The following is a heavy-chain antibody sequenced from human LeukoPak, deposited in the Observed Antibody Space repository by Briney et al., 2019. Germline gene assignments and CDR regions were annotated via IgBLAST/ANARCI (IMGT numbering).Heavy chain of an antibody. V-gene: IGHV3-21*01. D-gene: IGHD3-3*01. Sequence: GGTLRLSCAASGFTFSSYSMNWVRQAPGKGLEWVSSISSSSSYIYYADSVKGRFTISRDNAKNSLYLQMNSLRAEDTAVYYCARDTRFLDAFDIWGQGTMVTVSS. CDR3: ARDTRFLDAFDI. CDR2: ISSSSSYI. CDR1: GFTFSSYS. J-gene: IGHJ3*02.